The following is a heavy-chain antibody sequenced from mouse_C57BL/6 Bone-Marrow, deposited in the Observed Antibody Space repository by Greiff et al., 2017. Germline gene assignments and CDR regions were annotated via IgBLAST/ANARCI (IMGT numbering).Heavy chain of an antibody. CDR1: GYTFTDYE. V-gene: IGHV1-15*01. CDR2: IDPETGGT. Sequence: QVHVKQSGAELVRPGASVTLSCKASGYTFTDYEMHWVKQTPVHGLEWIGAIDPETGGTAYNQKFKGKAILTADKSSSTAYMELRSLTSEDSAVYYWTVDGDSDYWGQGTTLTVSS. D-gene: IGHD2-3*01. J-gene: IGHJ2*01. CDR3: TVDGDSDY.